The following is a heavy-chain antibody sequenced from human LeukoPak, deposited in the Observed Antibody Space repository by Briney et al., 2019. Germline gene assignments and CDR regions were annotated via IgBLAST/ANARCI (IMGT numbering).Heavy chain of an antibody. D-gene: IGHD5-18*01. CDR3: ARGLDTAMVSYYFDY. V-gene: IGHV3-48*01. CDR1: GFTFSSYS. Sequence: PGGSLRLSCAASGFTFSSYSMNWVRQAPGKGLEWVSYISSSSTIYYADSVKGRFTISRDNAKNSLYLQMNSLRAEDTAVYYCARGLDTAMVSYYFDYWGQGTLVTVSS. CDR2: ISSSSTI. J-gene: IGHJ4*02.